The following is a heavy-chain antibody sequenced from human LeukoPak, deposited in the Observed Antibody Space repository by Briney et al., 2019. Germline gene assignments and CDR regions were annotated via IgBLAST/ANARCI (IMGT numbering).Heavy chain of an antibody. J-gene: IGHJ4*02. CDR2: ISSSSSYI. D-gene: IGHD3-3*01. CDR3: ARLLAIAIFGVVL. V-gene: IGHV3-21*01. Sequence: GGSLRLSCAASGFTFSSYSMSWVRQAPGKGLEWVSSISSSSSYIYYADSVKSRFTISKDNAKNSLYLQMNSLRAEESGVYYCARLLAIAIFGVVLWGQGTLVTVSS. CDR1: GFTFSSYS.